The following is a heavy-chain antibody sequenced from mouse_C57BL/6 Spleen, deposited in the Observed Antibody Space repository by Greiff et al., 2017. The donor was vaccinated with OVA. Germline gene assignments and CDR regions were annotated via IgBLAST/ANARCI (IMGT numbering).Heavy chain of an antibody. Sequence: VKLQESGPELVKPGASVKISCKASGYSFTSYYIHWVKQRPGQGLEWIGWIYPGSGNTKYNEKFKGKATLTADTSSSTAYMQLSSLTSEDSAVYYCAREDYGSSWYFDVWGTGTTVTVSS. D-gene: IGHD1-1*01. CDR1: GYSFTSYY. V-gene: IGHV1-66*01. J-gene: IGHJ1*03. CDR2: IYPGSGNT. CDR3: AREDYGSSWYFDV.